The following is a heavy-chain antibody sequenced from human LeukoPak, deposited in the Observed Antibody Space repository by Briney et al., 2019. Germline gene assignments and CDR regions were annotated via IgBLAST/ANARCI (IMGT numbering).Heavy chain of an antibody. D-gene: IGHD3-10*01. J-gene: IGHJ6*03. CDR2: IRYDVSNK. CDR1: GVTFSIYG. CDR3: VRQRAPPKKLYYYYMDV. Sequence: GRSLRLSCAASGVTFSIYGMHWGRHAPGKGLEWGAVIRYDVSNKYYTDSVKGRFTISRNNSKNTLYLQMNSLRDEDTAVYYCVRQRAPPKKLYYYYMDVWGKGTTVTISS. V-gene: IGHV3-30*02.